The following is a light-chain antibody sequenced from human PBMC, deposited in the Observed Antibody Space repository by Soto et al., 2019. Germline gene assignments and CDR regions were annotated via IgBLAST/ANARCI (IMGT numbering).Light chain of an antibody. V-gene: IGKV3-11*01. J-gene: IGKJ5*01. CDR2: EAS. CDR3: QKRGNWPH. CDR1: ENINNY. Sequence: EIVLTQSPATVTVSPGERVTLSCRASENINNYLAWYQQSPGQAPRLLIYEASSRATGVPARLIGSGSGTDFTLTISSIEPEDFAIYYCQKRGNWPHFGQGTRLEIK.